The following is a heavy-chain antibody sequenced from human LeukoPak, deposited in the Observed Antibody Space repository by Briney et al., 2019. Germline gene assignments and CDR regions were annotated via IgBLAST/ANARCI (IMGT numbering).Heavy chain of an antibody. CDR3: ARAGDSSSWDNWFDP. Sequence: ASVKVSCKASGYTFTGYYMHWVRQAPGQGLEWAGWINPNSGGTNYAQKFQGRVTMTRDTSISTAYMELSRLRSDDTAVYYCARAGDSSSWDNWFDPWGQGTLVTVSS. D-gene: IGHD6-13*01. J-gene: IGHJ5*02. CDR2: INPNSGGT. CDR1: GYTFTGYY. V-gene: IGHV1-2*02.